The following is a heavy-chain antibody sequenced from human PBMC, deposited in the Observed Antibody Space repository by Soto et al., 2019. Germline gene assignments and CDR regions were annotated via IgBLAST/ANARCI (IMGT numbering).Heavy chain of an antibody. D-gene: IGHD6-19*01. Sequence: QVQLQESGPGLVEPSETLSLTCTVSGASISSYFWTWIRQPAGKGLDWIGRISTSGTTNYNPSLKSRVTMSVDTSKNHFSLDLSSVTAADTGVYYCAREAGPDRWFDPWGQGTLVTVSS. CDR1: GASISSYF. CDR3: AREAGPDRWFDP. J-gene: IGHJ5*02. V-gene: IGHV4-4*07. CDR2: ISTSGTT.